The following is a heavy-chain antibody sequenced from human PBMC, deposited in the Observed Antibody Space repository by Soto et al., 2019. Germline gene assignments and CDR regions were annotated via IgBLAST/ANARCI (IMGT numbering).Heavy chain of an antibody. D-gene: IGHD2-2*01. CDR1: GGSISSSSYY. Sequence: QLQLQESGPGLVKPSETLSLTCTVSGGSISSSSYYWGWIRQPPGKGLEWIGSIYYSVSTYYNPSLKSRVTISVDKSKSHFTLKLCAVRAEEPAVYYCASRDVQYQVYHRGQRTLV. CDR2: IYYSVST. V-gene: IGHV4-39*01. J-gene: IGHJ4*02. CDR3: ASRDVQYQVYH.